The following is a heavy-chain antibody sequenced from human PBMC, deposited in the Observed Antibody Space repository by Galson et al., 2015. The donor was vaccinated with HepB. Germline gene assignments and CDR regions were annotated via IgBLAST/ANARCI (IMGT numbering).Heavy chain of an antibody. D-gene: IGHD5-12*01. V-gene: IGHV3-30*18. CDR1: GFTFSSYG. J-gene: IGHJ4*02. Sequence: SLRLSCAASGFTFSSYGMHWVRQAPGKGLEWVAVISYDGSNKYYADSVKGRFTISRDNRKNTLYLQMNSLRAEDTAVYYCAKAGGYSGYDFDYWGQGTLVTVSS. CDR3: AKAGGYSGYDFDY. CDR2: ISYDGSNK.